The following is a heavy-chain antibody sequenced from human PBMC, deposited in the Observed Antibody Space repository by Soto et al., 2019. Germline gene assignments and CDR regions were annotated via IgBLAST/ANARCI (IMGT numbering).Heavy chain of an antibody. CDR1: GGTFNRYA. V-gene: IGHV1-69*01. D-gene: IGHD3-3*01. Sequence: QVQLVQSGAEVKKPGSSVKVSCKASGGTFNRYAISWVRQAPGQGLEWMGGIIPIFGIGNDAQRFQGRVTITADESTGTAYMELSSLRSEDTGVYYCARSAIPLFGVVSIPPHYYSEMDVWGQGTTVTVSS. J-gene: IGHJ6*02. CDR3: ARSAIPLFGVVSIPPHYYSEMDV. CDR2: IIPIFGIG.